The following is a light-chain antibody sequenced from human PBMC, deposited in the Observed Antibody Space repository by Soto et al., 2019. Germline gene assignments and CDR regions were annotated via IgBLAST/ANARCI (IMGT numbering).Light chain of an antibody. CDR3: QQTNSFPLT. J-gene: IGKJ4*01. CDR1: QDITSW. Sequence: DFQMTQSPSTLSASVGDRVTITCRASQDITSWLAWYQQKPGKAPKLLIYVASTLQSGVPSRFSGSRSGTDFTLTISSLQPEDFGTYYCQQTNSFPLTFGGGTKVEIK. CDR2: VAS. V-gene: IGKV1-12*01.